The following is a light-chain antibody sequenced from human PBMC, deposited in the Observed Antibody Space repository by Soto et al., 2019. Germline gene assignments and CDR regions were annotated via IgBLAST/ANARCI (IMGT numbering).Light chain of an antibody. CDR2: DVS. V-gene: IGLV2-14*03. Sequence: QSALAQPASVSGSPGQSITISCTGTSSDVGRYNYVSWYQQHPGKAPKLTIYDVSSRPSGVSSRFSGSKSGNTASLTISGLQAEDEADYYCGSFTSSSTYVFGTGTKLT. CDR3: GSFTSSSTYV. J-gene: IGLJ1*01. CDR1: SSDVGRYNY.